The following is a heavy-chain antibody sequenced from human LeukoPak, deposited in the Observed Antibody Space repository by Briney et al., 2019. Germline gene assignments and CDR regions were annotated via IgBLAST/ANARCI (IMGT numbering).Heavy chain of an antibody. CDR1: GGSISSYY. CDR3: ARGFSYGGNLRY. Sequence: SETLSLTCTVSGGSISSYYWSWIRQPPGKGLEWIGEINHSGSTNYNPSLKGRVTISVDTSKNQFSLKLSSVTAADTAVYYCARGFSYGGNLRYWGQGTLVTVSS. CDR2: INHSGST. V-gene: IGHV4-34*01. J-gene: IGHJ4*02. D-gene: IGHD4-23*01.